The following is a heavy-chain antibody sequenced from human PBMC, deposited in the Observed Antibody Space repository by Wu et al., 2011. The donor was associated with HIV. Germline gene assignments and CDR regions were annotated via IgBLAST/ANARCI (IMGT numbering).Heavy chain of an antibody. V-gene: IGHV1-2*02. CDR2: INPNSGST. CDR3: TREDY. CDR1: GYIFTGHY. J-gene: IGHJ4*02. Sequence: QVLLVQSGAEVKKPGASVKVSCKASGYIFTGHYLHWVRQAPGQGLEWMGWINPNSGSTNYAQKFQGRVTMTRDTSISAAYMELSMLTSDDTAVYYCTREDYWGQGTLVTISS.